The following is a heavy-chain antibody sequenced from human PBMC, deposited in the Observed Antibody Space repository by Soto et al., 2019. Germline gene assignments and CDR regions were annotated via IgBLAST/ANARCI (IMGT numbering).Heavy chain of an antibody. CDR1: GGSISSGGYY. CDR2: IYYSGST. Sequence: PSETLSLTCTVSGGSISSGGYYWSWIRQHPGKGLEWIGYIYYSGSTYYNPSPKSRVTISVDTSKNQFSLKLSSVTAADTAVYYCARVCYGCGTNFDYWGQGTLVTVSS. J-gene: IGHJ4*02. CDR3: ARVCYGCGTNFDY. V-gene: IGHV4-31*03. D-gene: IGHD2-21*01.